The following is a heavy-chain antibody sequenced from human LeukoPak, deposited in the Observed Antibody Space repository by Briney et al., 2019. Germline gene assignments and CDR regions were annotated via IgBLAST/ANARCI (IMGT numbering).Heavy chain of an antibody. J-gene: IGHJ2*01. CDR1: GGSISSYY. CDR3: ARKREGYFDL. CDR2: IYYSGST. Sequence: SETLSLTCTVSGGSISSYYWSWIRQPPGKGLEWIGYIYYSGSTNYNPSLKSRVSISVVTSKNQFSLKLTSVSAADTAVYYCARKREGYFDLWGRGTLVTVSS. V-gene: IGHV4-59*12.